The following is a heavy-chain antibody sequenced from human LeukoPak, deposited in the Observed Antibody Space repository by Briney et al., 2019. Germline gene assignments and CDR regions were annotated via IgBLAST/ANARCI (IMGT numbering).Heavy chain of an antibody. CDR2: MLDTVTT. J-gene: IGHJ4*02. CDR1: GGSMNSHY. Sequence: SETLSLTCTVSGGSMNSHYWSWIRQPPGKGLEWIGYMLDTVTTKDNPSLKRRFTLSADTSKNQFSLRLTSVTAADTAVYYCATIKRGNIYGYFDFWGQGILVTVSS. CDR3: ATIKRGNIYGYFDF. V-gene: IGHV4-59*11. D-gene: IGHD5-18*01.